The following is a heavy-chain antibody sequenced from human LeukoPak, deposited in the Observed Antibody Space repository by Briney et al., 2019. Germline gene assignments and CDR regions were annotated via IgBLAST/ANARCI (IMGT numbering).Heavy chain of an antibody. CDR2: ISSSSSTI. CDR1: GFTFSSYS. J-gene: IGHJ6*03. V-gene: IGHV3-48*01. CDR3: ARDGYSYGYNHYYYYMDV. Sequence: GGSLRLSCAASGFTFSSYSMNWVRQAPGKGLEWVPYISSSSSTIYYADSVKGRFTISRDNAKNSLYLQMNSLRAEDTAVYYCARDGYSYGYNHYYYYMDVWGKGTTVTVSS. D-gene: IGHD5-18*01.